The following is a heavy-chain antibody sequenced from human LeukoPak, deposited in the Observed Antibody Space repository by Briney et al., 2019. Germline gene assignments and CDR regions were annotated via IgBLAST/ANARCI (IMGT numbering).Heavy chain of an antibody. J-gene: IGHJ2*01. CDR3: ARRRRPSSGWYGWYFDL. Sequence: ASVKVSCKASGYTFTSYDINWVRQATGQGLEWMGWMSPNSGNTGYAQKFQGRVTMTRNTSISTAYMELSSLRSEDTAVYYCARRRRPSSGWYGWYFDLWGRGTLVTVSS. CDR1: GYTFTSYD. D-gene: IGHD6-19*01. CDR2: MSPNSGNT. V-gene: IGHV1-8*01.